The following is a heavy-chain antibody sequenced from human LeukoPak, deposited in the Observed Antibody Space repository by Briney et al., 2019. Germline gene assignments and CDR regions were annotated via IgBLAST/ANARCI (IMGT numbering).Heavy chain of an antibody. D-gene: IGHD6-13*01. CDR2: ISSSGSTI. CDR3: ARDYSSSSRHFDY. V-gene: IGHV3-11*01. CDR1: GGSVSSGSYY. Sequence: LSLTCTVSGGSVSSGSYYWSWIRQAPGKGLEWVSYISSSGSTIYYADSVKGRFTISRDNAKNSLYLQMNSLRAEDTAVYYCARDYSSSSRHFDYWGQGTLVTVSS. J-gene: IGHJ4*02.